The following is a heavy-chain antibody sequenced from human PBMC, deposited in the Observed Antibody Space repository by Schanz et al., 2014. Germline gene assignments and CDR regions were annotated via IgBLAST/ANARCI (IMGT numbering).Heavy chain of an antibody. CDR1: GYTFTSYF. CDR2: INPLSGAT. CDR3: ARRGPNCSNNACYHGWFDP. J-gene: IGHJ5*02. Sequence: QVQLVQSGAEVKKPGASVKLSCEASGYTFTSYFLHWVRQAPGQGFEWMGWINPLSGATDYAPTFQGRVSMTRDTSISTAYMEVTRLVSSDTAVYYCARRGPNCSNNACYHGWFDPWGQGTLVTVSS. V-gene: IGHV1-2*02. D-gene: IGHD4-4*01.